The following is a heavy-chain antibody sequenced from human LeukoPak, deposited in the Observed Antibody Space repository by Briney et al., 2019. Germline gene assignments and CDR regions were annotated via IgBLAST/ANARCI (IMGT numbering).Heavy chain of an antibody. Sequence: SQTLSLTCTISGGSISSGGYYWSWIRQHPGKGLEWIGYIYYSGSTYYNPSLKSRVTISVDTSKNQFSLKLSSVTAADTAVYYCATAGYYGSGSTYLDYWGQGTLVTVSS. D-gene: IGHD3-10*01. CDR1: GGSISSGGYY. V-gene: IGHV4-31*03. CDR2: IYYSGST. J-gene: IGHJ4*02. CDR3: ATAGYYGSGSTYLDY.